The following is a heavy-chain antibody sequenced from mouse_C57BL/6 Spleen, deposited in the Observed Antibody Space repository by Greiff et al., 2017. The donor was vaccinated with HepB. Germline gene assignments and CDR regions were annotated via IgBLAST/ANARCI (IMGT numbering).Heavy chain of an antibody. CDR3: ARTLYYDYDLYAMDY. V-gene: IGHV1-9*01. CDR1: GYTFTGYW. CDR2: ILPGSGST. D-gene: IGHD2-4*01. Sequence: VKVVESGAELMKPGASVKLSCKATGYTFTGYWIEWVKQRPGHGLEWIGEILPGSGSTNYNEKFKGKATFTADTSSNTAYMQLSSLTTEDSAIYYCARTLYYDYDLYAMDYWGQGTSVTVSS. J-gene: IGHJ4*01.